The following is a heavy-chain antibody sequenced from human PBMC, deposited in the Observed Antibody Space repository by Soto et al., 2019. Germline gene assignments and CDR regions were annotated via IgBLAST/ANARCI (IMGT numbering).Heavy chain of an antibody. Sequence: GGSLRLSCAASGFTFSSYGMHWVRQAPGKGLEWVAVIWYDGSNKYYADSVKGRFTISRDNSKNTLYLQMNSLRAEDTAVYYCERDGNGDYGDYWGQGTLVTVSS. V-gene: IGHV3-33*01. CDR3: ERDGNGDYGDY. J-gene: IGHJ4*02. CDR1: GFTFSSYG. CDR2: IWYDGSNK. D-gene: IGHD4-17*01.